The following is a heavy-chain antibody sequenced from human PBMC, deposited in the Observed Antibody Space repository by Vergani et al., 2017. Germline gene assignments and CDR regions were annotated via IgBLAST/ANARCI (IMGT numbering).Heavy chain of an antibody. J-gene: IGHJ3*02. V-gene: IGHV3-21*01. CDR2: ISSSSSYI. CDR3: ARGPPPVVVVVAAKDDAVDI. D-gene: IGHD2-15*01. Sequence: EVQLVESGGGLVKPGGSLRLSCAASVFTFSYAWMSWVRQAPGKVLEWVASISSSSSYIYYADSVRGRFTISRDNAKNSLDLKMNRLRAEDTAVYYCARGPPPVVVVVAAKDDAVDIWGQGTMVTVSS. CDR1: VFTFSYAW.